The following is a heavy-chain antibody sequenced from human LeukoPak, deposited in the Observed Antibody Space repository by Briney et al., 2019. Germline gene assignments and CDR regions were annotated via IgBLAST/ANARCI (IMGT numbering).Heavy chain of an antibody. Sequence: GASVKVSCKASGGTFSSYAISWVRQAPRQGLEWMGRIIPILGIANYAQKFQGRVTITADKSTSTAYMELSSLRSEDTAVYYCASPTYYYDSSGSWKYYFDYWGQGTLVTVSS. V-gene: IGHV1-69*04. CDR1: GGTFSSYA. CDR2: IIPILGIA. J-gene: IGHJ4*02. D-gene: IGHD3-22*01. CDR3: ASPTYYYDSSGSWKYYFDY.